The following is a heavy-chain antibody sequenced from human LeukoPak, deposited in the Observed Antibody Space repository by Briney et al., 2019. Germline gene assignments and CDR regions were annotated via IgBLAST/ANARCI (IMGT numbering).Heavy chain of an antibody. Sequence: PSETLSLTCTVSGGSTSSSSYYWGWIRQPPGKGLEWIGSIYYSGSTYYNPSLKSRVTISVDTSKNQFSLKLSSVTAADTAVYYCATVTYYYDSSGYYRSPHDYWGQGTLVTVSS. J-gene: IGHJ4*02. V-gene: IGHV4-39*01. D-gene: IGHD3-22*01. CDR3: ATVTYYYDSSGYYRSPHDY. CDR1: GGSTSSSSYY. CDR2: IYYSGST.